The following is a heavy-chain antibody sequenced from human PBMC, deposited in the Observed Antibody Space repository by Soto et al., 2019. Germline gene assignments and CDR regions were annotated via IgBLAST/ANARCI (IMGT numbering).Heavy chain of an antibody. CDR1: GGSISSSNW. D-gene: IGHD4-4*01. V-gene: IGHV4-4*02. Sequence: QVQLQESGPGLVKPSGTLSLTCAVSGGSISSSNWWNWVRQSPGKGLEWIGEIYHTGSTNYNPSLRCRGGLSVDKSKYQFSLRVSCVTAADTAVYYCARRDNNYGLYWGQGTLVTVSS. J-gene: IGHJ4*02. CDR2: IYHTGST. CDR3: ARRDNNYGLY.